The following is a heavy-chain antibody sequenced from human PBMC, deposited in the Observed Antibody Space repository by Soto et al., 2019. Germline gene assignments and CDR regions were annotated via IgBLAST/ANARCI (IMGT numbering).Heavy chain of an antibody. Sequence: EVQLLESGGGLVQPGGSLRLSCAASGFTFSSYAMSWVRQAPGKGLEWVSAISGSGGSTYYADSVKGRFTISRDNSKNTLDLQMNSLRAEDTAVYYCAKDWAGYGDYAVGYYGMDVWGQGTTVTVSS. D-gene: IGHD4-17*01. V-gene: IGHV3-23*01. J-gene: IGHJ6*02. CDR2: ISGSGGST. CDR3: AKDWAGYGDYAVGYYGMDV. CDR1: GFTFSSYA.